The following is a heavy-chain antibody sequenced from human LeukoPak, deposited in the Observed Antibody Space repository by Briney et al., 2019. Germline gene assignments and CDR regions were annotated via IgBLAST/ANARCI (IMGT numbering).Heavy chain of an antibody. CDR1: GYTFTGYY. Sequence: GASVKVSCKASGYTFTGYYMHYVRQAPGQGLEWMGWINPNSGGTHYAQKFQGRVTMTRDTSVNTVYMELSRLTSDDTAVYYCAGGGFYSNYRWVELHFDYWGQGTLVTVSS. CDR2: INPNSGGT. J-gene: IGHJ4*02. V-gene: IGHV1-2*02. CDR3: AGGGFYSNYRWVELHFDY. D-gene: IGHD4-11*01.